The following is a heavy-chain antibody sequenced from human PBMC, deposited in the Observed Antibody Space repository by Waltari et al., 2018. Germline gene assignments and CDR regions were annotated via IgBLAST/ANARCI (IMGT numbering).Heavy chain of an antibody. V-gene: IGHV4-31*03. CDR3: ARAGVVVIPSYYYMDV. D-gene: IGHD3-22*01. Sequence: QVQLQESGPGLVKPSQTLSLTCTVSGGSISSGGYYWSWIRQHPGKGLEWIGYIYYSGSTSYNPSLKSRVTISVDTSKNQFSLKLSSVTAADTAVYYCARAGVVVIPSYYYMDVWGKGTTVTVSS. CDR2: IYYSGST. CDR1: GGSISSGGYY. J-gene: IGHJ6*03.